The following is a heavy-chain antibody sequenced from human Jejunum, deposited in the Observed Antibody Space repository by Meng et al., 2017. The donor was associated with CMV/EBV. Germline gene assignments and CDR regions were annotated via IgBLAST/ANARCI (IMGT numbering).Heavy chain of an antibody. CDR1: NYG. CDR3: ARGAGRITVFGVVMSWFDP. CDR2: IYPADSDT. J-gene: IGHJ5*02. V-gene: IGHV5-51*01. D-gene: IGHD3-3*01. Sequence: NYGIGWVRQMAGKGPEWMGIIYPADSDTRYSPAFQGQVTISADKSISTAFLQWSSLKASDTAMYYCARGAGRITVFGVVMSWFDPWGQGTLVTVSS.